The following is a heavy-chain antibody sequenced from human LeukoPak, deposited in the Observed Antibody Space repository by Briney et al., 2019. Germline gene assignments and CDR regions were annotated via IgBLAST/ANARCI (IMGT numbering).Heavy chain of an antibody. CDR2: IKHDGSEA. CDR1: EFTFNTYW. V-gene: IGHV3-7*04. J-gene: IGHJ4*02. CDR3: TRDALFGSGRTHFDF. Sequence: GGSLRLSCAASEFTFNTYWMSWVRQAPGKGLEWVANIKHDGSEAHYVDSVKGRFTISRDNAKNSLSLQMNSLNVDDTGVYFCTRDALFGSGRTHFDFWSQGTLVSVSS. D-gene: IGHD3-10*01.